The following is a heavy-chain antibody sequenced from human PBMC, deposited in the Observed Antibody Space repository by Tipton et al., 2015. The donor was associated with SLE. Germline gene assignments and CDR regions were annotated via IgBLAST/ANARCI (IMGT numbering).Heavy chain of an antibody. CDR2: INHSGST. V-gene: IGHV4-34*01. J-gene: IGHJ4*02. CDR3: ARWGRSSGWYGY. Sequence: TLSLTCAVYGGSFSGYYWSWIRQPPGKGLEWIGEINHSGSTNYNPSLQSRVTISVETSKNQFSLRLSSVTAADTAVYYCARWGRSSGWYGYWGQGTLVTVSS. CDR1: GGSFSGYY. D-gene: IGHD6-19*01.